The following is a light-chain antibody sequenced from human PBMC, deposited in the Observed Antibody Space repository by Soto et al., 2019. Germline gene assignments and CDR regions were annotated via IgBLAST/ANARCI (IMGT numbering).Light chain of an antibody. CDR1: QGVTTT. Sequence: EIVMTQSPASLSASPEERVTLSCRAGQGVTTTFAWYQQKSGQSPRLHIYDVSSRATGSPDRFSGGGSWTDFTLTISRLEPEDWEVYYGQQYGYSTITFGQGTRLEIK. CDR3: QQYGYSTIT. J-gene: IGKJ5*01. V-gene: IGKV3-20*01. CDR2: DVS.